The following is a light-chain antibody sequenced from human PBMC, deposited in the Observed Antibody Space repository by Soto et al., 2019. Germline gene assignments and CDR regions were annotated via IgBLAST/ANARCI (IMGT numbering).Light chain of an antibody. J-gene: IGKJ4*01. V-gene: IGKV3-11*01. Sequence: EIVLTQSPATLSLSPGERATLSCRASQSVSHYLAWYQQKPGQAPRLLIYDASNRATGIPARFSGSGSGTDFTLTISSLEPEDFAVYYCHQRSNWPLSFGGGTKVDIK. CDR3: HQRSNWPLS. CDR2: DAS. CDR1: QSVSHY.